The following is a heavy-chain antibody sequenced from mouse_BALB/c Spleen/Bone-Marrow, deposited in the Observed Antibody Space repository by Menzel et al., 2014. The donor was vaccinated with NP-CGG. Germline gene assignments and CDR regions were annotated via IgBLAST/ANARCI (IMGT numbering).Heavy chain of an antibody. CDR2: IDPENGNI. CDR3: ARSPRNYFDY. J-gene: IGHJ2*01. CDR1: GFNIEDYY. V-gene: IGHV14-1*02. Sequence: SGAELVRPGALVRLSCKASGFNIEDYYMYWVKQRPEQGLEWIGWIDPENGNIIYDPKFQGKASITADTSSNTAYLQLSSLTSEDTAVYYCARSPRNYFDYWGQGSTLTVSS.